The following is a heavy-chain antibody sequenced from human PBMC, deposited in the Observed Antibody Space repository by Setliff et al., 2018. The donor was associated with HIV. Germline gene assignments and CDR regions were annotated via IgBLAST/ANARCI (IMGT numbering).Heavy chain of an antibody. CDR1: GFTFSNYA. V-gene: IGHV3-7*01. D-gene: IGHD1-26*01. Sequence: GSLRLSCAASGFTFSNYAMSWVRQAPGKGLEWVANIKQDGSEKYYVDSVKGRFTISRDNAKNSLYLQMNSLRAEDTAVYYCASWVGELPHFDYWGQGTLVTVSS. CDR3: ASWVGELPHFDY. CDR2: IKQDGSEK. J-gene: IGHJ4*02.